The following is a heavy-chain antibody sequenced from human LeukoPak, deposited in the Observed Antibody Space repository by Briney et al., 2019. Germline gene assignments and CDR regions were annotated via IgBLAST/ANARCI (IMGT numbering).Heavy chain of an antibody. CDR3: ARAQLAPTYDFWSGYPHFDY. V-gene: IGHV4-31*03. CDR1: GGSISSGGYY. J-gene: IGHJ4*02. CDR2: IYYSGST. Sequence: SETLSLTCTVSGGSISSGGYYWSWIRQHPGKGLEWIGYIYYSGSTYYNPSLKSRVTISVDTSKNQFSLKLSSVTAADTAVYYCARAQLAPTYDFWSGYPHFDYWGQGTLVTVSS. D-gene: IGHD3-3*01.